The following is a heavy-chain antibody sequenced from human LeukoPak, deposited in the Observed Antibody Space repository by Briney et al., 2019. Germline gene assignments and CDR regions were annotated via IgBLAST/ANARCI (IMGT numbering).Heavy chain of an antibody. Sequence: GGSLRLSCAASGLIFSNYWMTWVRQAPGKGLEWVANIKEDGSETYYVDSVKGRFTISRDNDKNTLYLQMNSLRAEDTAVYYCEAYGSVWGQGTLVIVSS. CDR2: IKEDGSET. CDR3: EAYGSV. V-gene: IGHV3-7*03. D-gene: IGHD3-10*01. J-gene: IGHJ4*02. CDR1: GLIFSNYW.